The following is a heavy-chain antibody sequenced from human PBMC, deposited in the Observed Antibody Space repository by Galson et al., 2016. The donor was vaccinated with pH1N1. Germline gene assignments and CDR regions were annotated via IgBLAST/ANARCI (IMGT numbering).Heavy chain of an antibody. CDR1: GFTFSTYW. CDR3: TRAAGSYSSF. CDR2: IKPDGTEK. D-gene: IGHD1-26*01. V-gene: IGHV3-7*03. J-gene: IGHJ4*02. Sequence: SLRLSCAASGFTFSTYWMNWVRQAPGKGLEWVASIKPDGTEKSYVDSVKGRFTISRDNAKNSLCLQMNSPRAEDTAVYYCTRAAGSYSSFWGQGTLVTVSS.